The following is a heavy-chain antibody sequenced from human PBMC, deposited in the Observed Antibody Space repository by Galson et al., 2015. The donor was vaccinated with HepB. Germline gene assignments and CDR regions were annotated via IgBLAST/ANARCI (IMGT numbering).Heavy chain of an antibody. Sequence: SVKVSCKASGYTFADYAMNWVRQAPGQGLEWMGWINTNTGTPTYAPDFTGRFVFSVDTSVNTAYLQISSLKTEDTAVFYCARGEVTTARWGRQYSYGADYWGQGTLVTVSS. D-gene: IGHD5-18*01. V-gene: IGHV7-4-1*02. CDR2: INTNTGTP. J-gene: IGHJ4*02. CDR1: GYTFADYA. CDR3: ARGEVTTARWGRQYSYGADY.